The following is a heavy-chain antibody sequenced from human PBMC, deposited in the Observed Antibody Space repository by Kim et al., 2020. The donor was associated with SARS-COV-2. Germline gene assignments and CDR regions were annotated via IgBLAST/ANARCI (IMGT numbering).Heavy chain of an antibody. CDR1: GGYISSSSYY. J-gene: IGHJ5*02. V-gene: IGHV4-39*01. Sequence: SETLSLTCTVSGGYISSSSYYWGWIRQPPGKGLEWIGSIYYSGSTYYNPSPKSRVTISVDTSKNQFSLKLSSVTAADTAVYYCARHSLRFLGWADWFDPWGQGTLVTVSS. CDR2: IYYSGST. CDR3: ARHSLRFLGWADWFDP. D-gene: IGHD3-3*01.